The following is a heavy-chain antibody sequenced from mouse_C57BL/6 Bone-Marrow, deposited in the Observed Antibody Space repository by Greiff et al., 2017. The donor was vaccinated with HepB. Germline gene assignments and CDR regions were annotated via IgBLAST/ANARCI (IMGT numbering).Heavy chain of an antibody. J-gene: IGHJ2*01. CDR1: GFTFSSYA. D-gene: IGHD1-1*01. V-gene: IGHV5-4*01. Sequence: EVQGVESGGGLVKPGGSLKLSCAASGFTFSSYAMSWVRQTPEKRLEWVATISDGGSYTYYPDNVKGRFTISRDNAKNNLYLQMSHLKSEDTAMYYCAREGITTVVARYFDYWGQGTTLTVSS. CDR2: ISDGGSYT. CDR3: AREGITTVVARYFDY.